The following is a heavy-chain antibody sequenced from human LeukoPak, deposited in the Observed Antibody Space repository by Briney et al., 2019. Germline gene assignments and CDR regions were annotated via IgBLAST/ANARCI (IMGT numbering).Heavy chain of an antibody. CDR1: GGSISSGGYY. Sequence: SETLSLTCTVSGGSISSGGYYWSWIRQHPGKGLEWIGYIYYSGSTYYNPSLKSRVTISVDTSKNQFSLKLSSVTAADTAVYYWARGETVVVTAWYHFDYWGQGTLVTVSS. J-gene: IGHJ4*02. CDR2: IYYSGST. CDR3: ARGETVVVTAWYHFDY. D-gene: IGHD2-21*02. V-gene: IGHV4-31*03.